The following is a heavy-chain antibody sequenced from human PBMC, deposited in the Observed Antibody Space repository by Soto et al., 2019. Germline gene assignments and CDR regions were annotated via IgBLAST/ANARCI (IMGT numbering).Heavy chain of an antibody. CDR1: GFTFSSYW. Sequence: GGSLRLSCAAPGFTFSSYWMHWVRQAPGKGLVWVSRINSDGSSTSYADSVKGRFTISRDNAKNTLYLQMNSLRAEDTAVYYCARDQGYSYAIVYYYYYGMDVWGQGTTVTVSS. CDR3: ARDQGYSYAIVYYYYYGMDV. CDR2: INSDGSST. D-gene: IGHD5-18*01. J-gene: IGHJ6*02. V-gene: IGHV3-74*01.